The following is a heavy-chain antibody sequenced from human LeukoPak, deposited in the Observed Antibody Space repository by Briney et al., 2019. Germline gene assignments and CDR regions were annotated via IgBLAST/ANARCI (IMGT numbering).Heavy chain of an antibody. D-gene: IGHD3-10*01. Sequence: GGSLRLSCAASGFTFSDYYMSWIRQAPGKGLEWVSYISSSGSTIYYADSVKGRFTISRDNAKNSLYPQMNSLRAEDTAVYYCARDPSIYGSGSYFDYWGQGTLVTVSS. CDR3: ARDPSIYGSGSYFDY. CDR2: ISSSGSTI. J-gene: IGHJ4*02. V-gene: IGHV3-11*01. CDR1: GFTFSDYY.